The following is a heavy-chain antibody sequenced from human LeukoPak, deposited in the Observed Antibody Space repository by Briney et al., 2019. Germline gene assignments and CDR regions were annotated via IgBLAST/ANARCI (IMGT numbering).Heavy chain of an antibody. D-gene: IGHD3-22*01. Sequence: ASVKVSCKASGGTFSSYAISWVRQAPGQGLEWMGGIIPIFGTANYAQKFPGRVTITADESTSTAYMELSSLRSEDTSVYYCAEEKITYYYDSSGYYRYFEYWGQGTLVTVSS. CDR1: GGTFSSYA. CDR3: AEEKITYYYDSSGYYRYFEY. CDR2: IIPIFGTA. V-gene: IGHV1-69*13. J-gene: IGHJ4*02.